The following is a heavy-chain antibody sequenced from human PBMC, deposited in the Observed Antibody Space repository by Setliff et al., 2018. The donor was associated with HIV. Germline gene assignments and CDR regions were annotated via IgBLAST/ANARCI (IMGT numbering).Heavy chain of an antibody. Sequence: KTSETLSLTCAVSGGSISSSDWWSWVRQPPGKGLEWIGEIYESGSANYNPSLTSGVTMSVDKSKNHFSLKMNSVTAADTAVYFCARLGRGYNYGPGEFDRWGQGTLVTVSS. V-gene: IGHV4-4*02. CDR3: ARLGRGYNYGPGEFDR. CDR2: IYESGSA. CDR1: GGSISSSDW. J-gene: IGHJ5*02. D-gene: IGHD5-18*01.